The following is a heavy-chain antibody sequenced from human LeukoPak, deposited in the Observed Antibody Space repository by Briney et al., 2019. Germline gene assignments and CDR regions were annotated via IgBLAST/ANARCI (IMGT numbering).Heavy chain of an antibody. Sequence: PGGSLRLSCAASGFTFSNAWMSWVRQAPGKGLEWVGRIKSKTDGGTTDYAAPVKGRFTISRDDSKNTLYLQMNSLKTEDTAVYYCTTGYYYDSSGYVDYWGQGTLVTVSS. J-gene: IGHJ4*02. CDR1: GFTFSNAW. D-gene: IGHD3-22*01. V-gene: IGHV3-15*01. CDR2: IKSKTDGGTT. CDR3: TTGYYYDSSGYVDY.